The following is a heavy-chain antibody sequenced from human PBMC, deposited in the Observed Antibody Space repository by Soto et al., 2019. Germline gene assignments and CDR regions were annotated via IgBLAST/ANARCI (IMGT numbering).Heavy chain of an antibody. CDR1: GFTFGPYW. CDR2: IKPDGSER. D-gene: IGHD7-27*01. CDR3: ATDLNWEQY. J-gene: IGHJ4*02. V-gene: IGHV3-7*04. Sequence: EVQLVESGGGLVQPGGSLRPSCAASGFTFGPYWMTWVRQAPGKGLECVGNIKPDGSERYYVDSVKGRFTISRDNAKNSLYLHMNSLRAEDTAVYYCATDLNWEQYWGQGTLVTVSS.